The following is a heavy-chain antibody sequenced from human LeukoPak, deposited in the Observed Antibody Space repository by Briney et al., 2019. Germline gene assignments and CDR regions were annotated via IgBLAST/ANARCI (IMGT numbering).Heavy chain of an antibody. CDR2: IYYSGST. CDR1: GGSISSSSYY. J-gene: IGHJ4*02. D-gene: IGHD4-17*01. CDR3: ARSASGYGDLWDY. Sequence: PSETLSLTCTVSGGSISSSSYYWGWIRPPPGKGLEWIGYIYYSGSTNYNPSLKSRVTISVDTSKNQFSLKLSSVTAADTAVYYCARSASGYGDLWDYWGQGTLVTVSS. V-gene: IGHV4-61*05.